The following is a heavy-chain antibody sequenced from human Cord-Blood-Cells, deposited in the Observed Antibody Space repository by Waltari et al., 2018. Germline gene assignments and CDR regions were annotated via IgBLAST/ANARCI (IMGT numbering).Heavy chain of an antibody. V-gene: IGHV2-5*01. D-gene: IGHD3-10*01. CDR1: GFCPSTSGVG. J-gene: IGHJ4*02. CDR3: AHRRSYYGSGSYYNSYYYFDY. CDR2: IYWNDDK. Sequence: QITLTASGPTLVKPTQTLTLTCTFSGFCPSTSGVGVGWIRQPPGKALEWLARIYWNDDKRYSPSLKSRLTITKDTSKNQVVLTMTNMDPVDTATYYCAHRRSYYGSGSYYNSYYYFDYWGQGTLVTVSS.